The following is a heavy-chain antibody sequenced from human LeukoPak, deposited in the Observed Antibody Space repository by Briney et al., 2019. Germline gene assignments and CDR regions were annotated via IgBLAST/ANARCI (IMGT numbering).Heavy chain of an antibody. V-gene: IGHV1-24*01. CDR3: ATDSTGSSWYRDWFDP. CDR2: FDPEDGET. Sequence: ASVKVSCKVSGYTLTELSMHWVRQAPGKGPEWMGGFDPEDGETIYAQKFQGRVTMTEDTSTDTAYMELSSLRSEDTAVYYCATDSTGSSWYRDWFDPWGQGTLVTVSS. J-gene: IGHJ5*02. D-gene: IGHD6-13*01. CDR1: GYTLTELS.